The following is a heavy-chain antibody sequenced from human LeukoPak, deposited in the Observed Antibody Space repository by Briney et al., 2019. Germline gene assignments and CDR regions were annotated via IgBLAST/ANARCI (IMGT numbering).Heavy chain of an antibody. Sequence: SETLSLTCTVSGGSISTYYWSWIRQPPERGLEWIGDVYHSGGTNYNPSLKSRVTISVDTSKNQFSLRLTSVTAADTAVYYCARVTPSFAHNWFDPWGQGTLVTVSS. J-gene: IGHJ5*02. CDR3: ARVTPSFAHNWFDP. D-gene: IGHD3-10*01. CDR1: GGSISTYY. V-gene: IGHV4-59*12. CDR2: VYHSGGT.